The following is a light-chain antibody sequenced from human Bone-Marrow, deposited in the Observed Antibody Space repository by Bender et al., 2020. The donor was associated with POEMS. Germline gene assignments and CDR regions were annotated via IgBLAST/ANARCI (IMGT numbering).Light chain of an antibody. CDR1: SSDVGSYDL. V-gene: IGLV2-23*02. CDR3: CSYAGSSTLV. J-gene: IGLJ2*01. Sequence: QSALTQPASVSGSPGQSTSISCTGTSSDVGSYDLVSWYQQHPGKAPKLMIYDVSKRPSGVSSRFSGSKSGNTASLTISGLQAEDEADYYCCSYAGSSTLVFGGGTKLTVL. CDR2: DVS.